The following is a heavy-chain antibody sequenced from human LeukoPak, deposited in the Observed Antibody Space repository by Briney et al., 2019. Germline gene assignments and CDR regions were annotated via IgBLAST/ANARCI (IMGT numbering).Heavy chain of an antibody. CDR2: IYSGGST. CDR3: AKDPIAVAGNNYYRMDV. V-gene: IGHV3-66*01. D-gene: IGHD6-19*01. CDR1: GFTVSSNY. Sequence: GSLRLSCAASGFTVSSNYMSWVRQAPGKGLEWVSVIYSGGSTYYADSVKGRFTISRDNSKNTLYLQMNSLRAEDTAVYYCAKDPIAVAGNNYYRMDVWGQGTTVSVSS. J-gene: IGHJ6*02.